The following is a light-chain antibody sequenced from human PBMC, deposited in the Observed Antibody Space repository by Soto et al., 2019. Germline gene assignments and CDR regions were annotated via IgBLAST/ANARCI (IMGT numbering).Light chain of an antibody. CDR3: SSKWPDF. J-gene: IGLJ1*01. CDR1: SSGIRDYNY. V-gene: IGLV2-14*03. CDR2: DVS. Sequence: QSVLTQPAYVSGSPGQSITISCTGTSSGIRDYNYVSWYQQLPGNAPKLIMYDVSNRPAGISNRFSGSKSGNTASLTISGLQAEDEADYYCSSKWPDFVGNGTKITV.